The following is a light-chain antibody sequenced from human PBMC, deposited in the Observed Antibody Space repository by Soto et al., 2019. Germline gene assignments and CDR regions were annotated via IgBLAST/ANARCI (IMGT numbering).Light chain of an antibody. V-gene: IGLV2-11*01. CDR3: CAYAGSNTHYV. J-gene: IGLJ1*01. Sequence: QPALTQPRSVSGSPGQSVTVSCTGTSSDVGGYNYVSWYRQYPGEAPKLMIYDVNKRPSGVPDRFSGSKSGNTASLTISGLQAEDEADYYCCAYAGSNTHYVFGTGTKLTVL. CDR1: SSDVGGYNY. CDR2: DVN.